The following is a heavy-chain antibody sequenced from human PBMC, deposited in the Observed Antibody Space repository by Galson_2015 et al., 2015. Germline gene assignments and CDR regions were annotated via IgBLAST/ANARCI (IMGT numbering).Heavy chain of an antibody. J-gene: IGHJ5*02. D-gene: IGHD1-26*01. CDR3: ARDMEGAIMNWFDP. CDR1: GGSINSGSYY. CDR2: IYINGIT. Sequence: TLSLTCTVSGGSINSGSYYWRWIRQPAGKGLEWIGRIYINGITKYNPSLKSQVTITLDTSKNQFSLNLSSVTAADTAVYYCARDMEGAIMNWFDPWGQGTLVTVSS. V-gene: IGHV4-61*02.